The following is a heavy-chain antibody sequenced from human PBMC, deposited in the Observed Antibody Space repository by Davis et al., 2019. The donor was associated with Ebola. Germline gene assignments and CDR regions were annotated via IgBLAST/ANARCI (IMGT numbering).Heavy chain of an antibody. J-gene: IGHJ4*02. CDR3: AKGRTGDPIY. CDR1: GFTFSNYA. V-gene: IGHV3-23*01. D-gene: IGHD1-14*01. Sequence: GESLKISCAGSGFTFSNYAMSWVRQPPGEGLQWVSTVSISGRDTYYIDSVMGRFTVSRDNSKNTVFLQMNSLRAEDTAVYYCAKGRTGDPIYWGQGTLVTVSS. CDR2: VSISGRDT.